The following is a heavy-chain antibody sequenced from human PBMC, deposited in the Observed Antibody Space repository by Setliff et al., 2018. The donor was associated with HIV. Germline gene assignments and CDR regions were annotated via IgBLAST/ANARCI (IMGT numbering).Heavy chain of an antibody. CDR3: ARWGSGSYERVFDY. CDR2: VKQDGTET. CDR1: GFTFSSYW. J-gene: IGHJ4*02. Sequence: PGGSLRLSCAASGFTFSSYWMHWVRQAPGKGLESVANVKQDGTETLYVDSVKGRFTISRDNANNLVYLQMNSLRVEDTAVYFCARWGSGSYERVFDYWGQGMLVTVSS. V-gene: IGHV3-7*01. D-gene: IGHD1-26*01.